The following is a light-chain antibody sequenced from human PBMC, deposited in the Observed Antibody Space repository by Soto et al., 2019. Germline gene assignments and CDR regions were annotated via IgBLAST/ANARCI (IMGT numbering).Light chain of an antibody. J-gene: IGKJ3*01. CDR1: QSVNSVY. CDR2: GAS. V-gene: IGKV3-20*01. Sequence: EIVLTQSPGTLSLSPGERASLSCRADQSVNSVYLAWYQHKPGQAPRLLIYGASDRATGIPDRFSGSGSGTDFTLTISRLVPEDFAVYYCQQYVTSPFTFGPGTKVDI. CDR3: QQYVTSPFT.